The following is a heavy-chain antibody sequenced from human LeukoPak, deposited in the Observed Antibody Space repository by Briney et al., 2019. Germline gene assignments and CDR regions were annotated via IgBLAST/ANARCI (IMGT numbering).Heavy chain of an antibody. D-gene: IGHD3-22*01. V-gene: IGHV3-11*04. J-gene: IGHJ4*02. CDR3: ARDGSYYDSSGYQIHFDY. CDR2: ISSSGSTI. Sequence: GGSLRLSCAASGFTVSSNYMSWVRQAPGKGLEWVSYISSSGSTIYYVDSVKGRLTISRDNAKNSLYLQMNSLRAEDTAVYYCARDGSYYDSSGYQIHFDYWGQGTLVTVS. CDR1: GFTVSSNY.